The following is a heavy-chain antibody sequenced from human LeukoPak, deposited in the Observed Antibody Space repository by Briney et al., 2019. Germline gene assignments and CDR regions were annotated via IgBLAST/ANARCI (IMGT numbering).Heavy chain of an antibody. CDR1: GGSISSDY. Sequence: KTSETLSLTCSVSGGSISSDYWTWVRQPPGKGLEWIGYIYYSGSTNYNPSLKSRVTISLDTSKNQFSLKPSSVTAADTAVYYCARESPYDGAFDIWGQGTVVTVSS. J-gene: IGHJ3*02. CDR2: IYYSGST. CDR3: ARESPYDGAFDI. V-gene: IGHV4-59*01. D-gene: IGHD5-12*01.